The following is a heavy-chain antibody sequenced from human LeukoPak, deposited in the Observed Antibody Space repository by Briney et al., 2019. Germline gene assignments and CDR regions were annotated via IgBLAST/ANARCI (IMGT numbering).Heavy chain of an antibody. CDR2: IWFDRTTE. D-gene: IGHD4-11*01. J-gene: IGHJ4*02. Sequence: GRSLRLSCQTSGFTFSSYAMHWVRQAPGKGLEWVAVIWFDRTTEYYAGSVRGRFTISRDNSRSTLYLQMNTPRVDDTAVYYCAKEDYSSSFDYWGQGTLVTVSS. CDR1: GFTFSSYA. V-gene: IGHV3-33*06. CDR3: AKEDYSSSFDY.